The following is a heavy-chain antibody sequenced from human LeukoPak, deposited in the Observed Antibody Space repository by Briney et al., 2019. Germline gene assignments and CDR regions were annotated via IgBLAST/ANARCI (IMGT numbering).Heavy chain of an antibody. CDR3: ARDLDYYDSSGYYLQGYFDY. Sequence: GGSLRLSCAASGFTFDDYGMSWVRQAPGKGLEWVSSICSGYSSYIYYADSLKGRFTISRDNAKNSLYLQMNSLRAEDTAVYYCARDLDYYDSSGYYLQGYFDYWGQGTLVTVSS. CDR2: ICSGYSSYI. J-gene: IGHJ4*02. V-gene: IGHV3-21*01. CDR1: GFTFDDYG. D-gene: IGHD3-22*01.